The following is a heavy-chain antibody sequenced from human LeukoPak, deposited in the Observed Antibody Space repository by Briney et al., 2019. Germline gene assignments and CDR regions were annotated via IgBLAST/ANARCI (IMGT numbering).Heavy chain of an antibody. CDR1: GYTFTGYY. CDR3: ARDPSEMPIVVVPAAIRPAYMDV. D-gene: IGHD2-2*02. Sequence: ASVKVSCKASGYTFTGYYMHWVRQAPGQGLEWMGWINPNSGGTNYAQKFQGRVTMTRDTSISTAYMELSRLRSDDTAVYYCARDPSEMPIVVVPAAIRPAYMDVWGKGTTVTVSS. J-gene: IGHJ6*03. V-gene: IGHV1-2*02. CDR2: INPNSGGT.